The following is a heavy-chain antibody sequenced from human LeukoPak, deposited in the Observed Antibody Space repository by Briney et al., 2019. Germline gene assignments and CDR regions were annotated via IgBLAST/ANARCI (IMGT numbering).Heavy chain of an antibody. V-gene: IGHV3-23*01. D-gene: IGHD6-19*01. J-gene: IGHJ4*02. CDR2: ISGSGGST. Sequence: PGGSLRLSCAASGFAFSSYAMSWVRQAPGKGLEWVSAISGSGGSTYYADSVKGRFTISRDNSKNTLYLQMNSLSAEDTAVYYCAKVIAVAGIAFDYWGQGTLVTVSS. CDR3: AKVIAVAGIAFDY. CDR1: GFAFSSYA.